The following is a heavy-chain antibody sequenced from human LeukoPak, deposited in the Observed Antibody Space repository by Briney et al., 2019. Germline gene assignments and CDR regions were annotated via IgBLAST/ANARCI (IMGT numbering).Heavy chain of an antibody. CDR2: IYTSGST. J-gene: IGHJ4*02. CDR3: ARYVYYDSSGYYFDY. Sequence: SETLSLTCTVPGGSISSYYWSWIRQPAGKGLEWIGRIYTSGSTNYNPSLKSRVTISVDKSKNQFSLKLSSVTAADTAVYYCARYVYYDSSGYYFDYWGQGTLVTVSS. V-gene: IGHV4-4*07. CDR1: GGSISSYY. D-gene: IGHD3-22*01.